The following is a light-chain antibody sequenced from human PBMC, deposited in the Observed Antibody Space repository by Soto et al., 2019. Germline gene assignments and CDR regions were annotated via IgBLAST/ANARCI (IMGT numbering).Light chain of an antibody. CDR2: GAS. J-gene: IGKJ4*01. V-gene: IGKV3-20*01. CDR3: QKYGTSPVI. Sequence: EIVLTQSPGTLSLSPGERATLSCRASQSVSNTYLAWYQHKPGQAPRLLIYGASDRYTGIPDRFSGSGSVTDFTLTISSRQPEDFALYYCQKYGTSPVILGRGTKVEIK. CDR1: QSVSNTY.